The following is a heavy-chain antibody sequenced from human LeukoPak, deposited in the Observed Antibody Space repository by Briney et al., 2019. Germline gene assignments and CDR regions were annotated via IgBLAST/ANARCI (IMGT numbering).Heavy chain of an antibody. D-gene: IGHD6-19*01. V-gene: IGHV1-2*02. Sequence: ASVKVSCKASGYTFTGYYTHWVRQAPGQGLEWMGWINPNSGGTNYAQKFQGRVTMTRDTSISTAYMELSRLRSDDTAVYYCASTIAVAGIHFDYWGQGTLVTVSS. CDR3: ASTIAVAGIHFDY. J-gene: IGHJ4*02. CDR1: GYTFTGYY. CDR2: INPNSGGT.